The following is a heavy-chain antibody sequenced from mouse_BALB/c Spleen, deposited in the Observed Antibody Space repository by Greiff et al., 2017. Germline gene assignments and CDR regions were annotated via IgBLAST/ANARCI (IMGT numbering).Heavy chain of an antibody. Sequence: STNYNQKFKDKATLTADKSSSTAYMQLSSLTSEDSAVYYCAREGFAYWGQGTLVTVSA. J-gene: IGHJ3*01. CDR2: ST. V-gene: IGHV1S26*01. CDR3: AREGFAY.